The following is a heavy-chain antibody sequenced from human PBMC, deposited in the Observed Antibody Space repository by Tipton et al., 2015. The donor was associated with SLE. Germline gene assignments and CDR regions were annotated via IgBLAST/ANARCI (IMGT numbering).Heavy chain of an antibody. Sequence: GLVKPSETLSLPCAVSGYSISRGYYWGWFRPPPGKGLEWIGSIYHSGSTYYNSSLKSRVTISVDTSKHQFSLRLTSVTAADTAVYYCAQDDYGWGYFDLWGRGTLVTVSS. CDR3: AQDDYGWGYFDL. J-gene: IGHJ2*01. D-gene: IGHD4-17*01. V-gene: IGHV4-38-2*01. CDR2: IYHSGST. CDR1: GYSISRGYY.